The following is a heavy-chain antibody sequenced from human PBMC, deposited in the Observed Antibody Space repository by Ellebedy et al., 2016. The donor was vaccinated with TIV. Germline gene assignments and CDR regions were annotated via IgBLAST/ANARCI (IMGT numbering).Heavy chain of an antibody. Sequence: AASVKVSCKASGYTFTSYYMHWVRQAPGQGLEWMGIINPSGGSTSYAQKLQGRVTMTTDTSTSTAYMELRSLRSDDTAVYYCARVQLVSSGWYSHYYYYGMDVWGQGTTVTVSS. D-gene: IGHD6-19*01. J-gene: IGHJ6*02. CDR3: ARVQLVSSGWYSHYYYYGMDV. CDR2: INPSGGST. CDR1: GYTFTSYY. V-gene: IGHV1-46*01.